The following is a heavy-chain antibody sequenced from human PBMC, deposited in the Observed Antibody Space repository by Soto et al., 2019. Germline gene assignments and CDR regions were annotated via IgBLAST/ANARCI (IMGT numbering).Heavy chain of an antibody. Sequence: GGSLRLSCVASGFNFSNYWMTWARQAPGKGLEWVANINQHGTEKFYVDSVEGRFSISRDNAYHSVYLQMNSLRAEDTAIYYCETDILDYWGQGTSVTVSS. CDR3: ETDILDY. J-gene: IGHJ4*02. CDR2: INQHGTEK. V-gene: IGHV3-7*05. CDR1: GFNFSNYW.